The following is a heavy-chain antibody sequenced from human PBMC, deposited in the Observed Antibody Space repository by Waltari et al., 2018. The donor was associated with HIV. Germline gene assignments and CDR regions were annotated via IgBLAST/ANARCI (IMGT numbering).Heavy chain of an antibody. Sequence: QLQLQESGPGLVKPSETLSLSCTVSGGSISSSSYYWGWNRQPPGKGLEWIGSIYYSGSTYYNPSLKSRVTISVDTSKNQFSLKLSSVTAADTAVYYCARPYSSSWYYFDYWGQGTLVTVSS. CDR2: IYYSGST. CDR3: ARPYSSSWYYFDY. D-gene: IGHD6-13*01. CDR1: GGSISSSSYY. J-gene: IGHJ4*02. V-gene: IGHV4-39*01.